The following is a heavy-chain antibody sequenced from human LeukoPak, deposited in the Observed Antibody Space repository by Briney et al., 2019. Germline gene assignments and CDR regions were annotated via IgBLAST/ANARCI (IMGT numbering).Heavy chain of an antibody. V-gene: IGHV3-30*04. CDR3: ARDLGLDIVVVPAAIHRNDYYYYGMDV. Sequence: GRSLRLSCAASGFTFSSYALHWVRQAPGKGLEWVALISYDGSHKYYADSVKGRFTISRDNSKNTLYLQTKSLRAEDTAVYYCARDLGLDIVVVPAAIHRNDYYYYGMDVWGQGTTVTVSS. D-gene: IGHD2-2*01. CDR2: ISYDGSHK. CDR1: GFTFSSYA. J-gene: IGHJ6*02.